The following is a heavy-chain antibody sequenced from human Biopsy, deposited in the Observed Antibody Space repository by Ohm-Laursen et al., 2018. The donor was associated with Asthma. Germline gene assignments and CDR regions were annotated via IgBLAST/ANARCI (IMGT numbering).Heavy chain of an antibody. J-gene: IGHJ4*02. CDR2: ISYDGFNK. V-gene: IGHV3-30*03. CDR1: GFTVSTHG. Sequence: SLRLSCTASGFTVSTHGIHWVRQAPGKGLEWVAVISYDGFNKDYRDSVKGRFTISRDNSKNTLYLQMNSLTHDDTAVYFGARDSVGISGTIYWYDWWGQGTLVTVSS. D-gene: IGHD1-7*01. CDR3: ARDSVGISGTIYWYDW.